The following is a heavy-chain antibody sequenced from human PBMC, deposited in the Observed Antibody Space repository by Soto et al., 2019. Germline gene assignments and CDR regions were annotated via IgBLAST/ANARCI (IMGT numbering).Heavy chain of an antibody. CDR3: ARDSVRVYGDSYFDY. D-gene: IGHD4-17*01. V-gene: IGHV3-11*01. J-gene: IGHJ4*02. Sequence: PGGSLRLSCAASGFTFSDYYMSWIRQAPGKGLEWVSYISSSGSTIYYADSVKGRFTISRDNAKNLLYLQMNSLRAEDTAVYYCARDSVRVYGDSYFDYWGQGTLVTVSS. CDR2: ISSSGSTI. CDR1: GFTFSDYY.